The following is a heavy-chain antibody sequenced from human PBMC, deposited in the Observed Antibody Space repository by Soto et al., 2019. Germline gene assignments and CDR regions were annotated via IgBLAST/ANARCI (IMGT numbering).Heavy chain of an antibody. CDR3: AADPPDSGSYGVRY. Sequence: QMQLVQSGPEVKKPGTSVKVSCKASGFTFTSSAVQWVRQARGQRLEWIGWIVVGSGNTNYAQKFQERVTITRDMSTSTAYMELSSLRSEDTAVYYCAADPPDSGSYGVRYWGQGTLVTVSS. D-gene: IGHD1-26*01. CDR2: IVVGSGNT. J-gene: IGHJ4*02. V-gene: IGHV1-58*01. CDR1: GFTFTSSA.